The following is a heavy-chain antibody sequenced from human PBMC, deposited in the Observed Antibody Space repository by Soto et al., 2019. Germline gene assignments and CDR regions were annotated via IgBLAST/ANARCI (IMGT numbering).Heavy chain of an antibody. Sequence: GASVKVSCKASGGTFSSYASSWVRQAPGQGLEWMGGIIPIFGTANYAQKFQGRVTITADESTSTAYMELSSLRSEDTAVYYCASQYCSGGICYSVYYYGMDVWGQGTTVTVSS. CDR3: ASQYCSGGICYSVYYYGMDV. J-gene: IGHJ6*02. CDR1: GGTFSSYA. D-gene: IGHD2-15*01. CDR2: IIPIFGTA. V-gene: IGHV1-69*13.